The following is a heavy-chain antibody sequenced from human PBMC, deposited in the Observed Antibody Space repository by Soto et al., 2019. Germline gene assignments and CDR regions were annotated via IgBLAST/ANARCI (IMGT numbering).Heavy chain of an antibody. J-gene: IGHJ5*02. CDR1: GGSFSGYY. CDR3: ARGLRLLEIVVVPAAGWFDP. V-gene: IGHV4-34*01. CDR2: INHSGST. D-gene: IGHD2-2*03. Sequence: SETLSLTCAVYGGSFSGYYWSWIRQPPGKGLEGIGEINHSGSTNYNPSLKRRVTISVDTSKNQFSLKLSSVTAADTAVYYCARGLRLLEIVVVPAAGWFDPGGQGTLVTVSS.